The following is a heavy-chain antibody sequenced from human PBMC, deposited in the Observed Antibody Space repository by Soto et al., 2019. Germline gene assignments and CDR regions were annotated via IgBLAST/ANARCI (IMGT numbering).Heavy chain of an antibody. CDR2: ISGSGGST. CDR1: GFTFSSYA. J-gene: IGHJ3*01. D-gene: IGHD2-2*01. Sequence: GGSLRLSCAASGFTFSSYAMSWVRQAPGKGLEWVSAISGSGGSTYYADSVKGRFTISRDNSKNTLYLQMNSLRAEDTTVYYCAKGRKSSTTAFDVWGQGTMVTVSS. V-gene: IGHV3-23*01. CDR3: AKGRKSSTTAFDV.